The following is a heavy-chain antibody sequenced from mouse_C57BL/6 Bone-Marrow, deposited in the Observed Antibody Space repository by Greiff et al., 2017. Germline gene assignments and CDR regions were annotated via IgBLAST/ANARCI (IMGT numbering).Heavy chain of an antibody. V-gene: IGHV5-17*01. CDR2: ISSGSSTI. Sequence: EVKLVESGGGLVKPGGSLKLSCAASGFTFSDYGMHWVRQAPEKGLEWVAYISSGSSTIYYADTVKGRFTISRDNAKNTLFLQMTSLRSEDTAMYYCGFSSKTVVADYYAMDYWGQGTSVTVSS. J-gene: IGHJ4*01. D-gene: IGHD1-1*01. CDR1: GFTFSDYG. CDR3: GFSSKTVVADYYAMDY.